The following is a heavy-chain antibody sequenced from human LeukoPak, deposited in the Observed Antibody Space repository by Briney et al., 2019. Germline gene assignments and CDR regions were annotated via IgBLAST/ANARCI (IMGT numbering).Heavy chain of an antibody. CDR3: AGERFLGSYDAFDI. CDR2: INPNSGGT. CDR1: GYTFTGYY. V-gene: IGHV1-2*02. D-gene: IGHD3-3*01. J-gene: IGHJ3*02. Sequence: GASVKVSCKASGYTFTGYYMHWVRQAPGQGLEWMGWINPNSGGTNYAQKFQGRVTMTRDTSISTAYMELSRLRSDDTAVYYCAGERFLGSYDAFDIWGQGTMVTVSS.